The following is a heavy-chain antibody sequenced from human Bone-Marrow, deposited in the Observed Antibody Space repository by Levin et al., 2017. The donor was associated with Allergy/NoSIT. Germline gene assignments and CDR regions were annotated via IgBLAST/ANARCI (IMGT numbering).Heavy chain of an antibody. V-gene: IGHV1-8*02. CDR3: ARDVYSGIDY. CDR1: GYTFSSYD. J-gene: IGHJ4*02. Sequence: GESLKISCKASGYTFSSYDINWVRQATGQGLEWVGWMNPNSGNTGHAQKFQGRVTMTWNTSISTAYMELSSLRSEDTAVYYCARDVYSGIDYWGQGTLVTVSS. CDR2: MNPNSGNT. D-gene: IGHD1-26*01.